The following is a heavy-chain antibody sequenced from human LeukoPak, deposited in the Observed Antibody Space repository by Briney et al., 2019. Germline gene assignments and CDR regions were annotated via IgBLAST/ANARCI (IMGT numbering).Heavy chain of an antibody. D-gene: IGHD3-22*01. CDR1: GYTFTGYY. V-gene: IGHV1-2*02. Sequence: ASVKVSCKASGYTFTGYYMHWVRQATGQGLEWMGWINPNSGGTNYAQKFQGRVNMTRDTYISTAYMELSRLRSDDTAVYYCASGGYYDSSGYFPFDYWGQGTLVTVSS. CDR3: ASGGYYDSSGYFPFDY. J-gene: IGHJ4*02. CDR2: INPNSGGT.